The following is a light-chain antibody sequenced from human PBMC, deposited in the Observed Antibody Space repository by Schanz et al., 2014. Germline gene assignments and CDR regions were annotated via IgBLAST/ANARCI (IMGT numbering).Light chain of an antibody. V-gene: IGKV4-1*01. CDR3: QQYYSTRT. CDR1: QSILYTSDSRDY. CDR2: WAS. J-gene: IGKJ1*01. Sequence: DIVMTQSPDSLAVSLGERATINCKSSQSILYTSDSRDYLAWYQHKPGQPPKLLIYWASTRESGVPDRFSGSGSGTDFTLTISSLQAEDVAVYYCQQYYSTRTFGQGTKVEIK.